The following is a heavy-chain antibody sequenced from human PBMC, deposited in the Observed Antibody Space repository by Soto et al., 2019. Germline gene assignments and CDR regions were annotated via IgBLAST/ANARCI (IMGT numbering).Heavy chain of an antibody. J-gene: IGHJ4*02. CDR1: GFTFSSYW. D-gene: IGHD3-22*01. Sequence: PGGSLRLSCAASGFTFSSYWMSWVRQAPGKGLEWVANIKQDGSEKYYVDSVKGRFTISRGNAKNSLYLQMNSLRAEDTAVYYCATHRYYDSSILDYWGQGTLVTVSS. CDR2: IKQDGSEK. V-gene: IGHV3-7*01. CDR3: ATHRYYDSSILDY.